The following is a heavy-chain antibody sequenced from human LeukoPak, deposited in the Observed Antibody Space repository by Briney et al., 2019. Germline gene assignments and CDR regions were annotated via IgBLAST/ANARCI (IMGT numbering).Heavy chain of an antibody. D-gene: IGHD3-3*01. CDR3: ARGRVHQLTYYDFWSGSPRVMDV. CDR1: GYSISSSNW. Sequence: SDTLSLTCAVSGYSISSSNWWGWIRQPPGKGLEWIGYIYYSGSTNYNPSLKSRVTMSVDTSKNQFSLKLSSVTAADTAVYYCARGRVHQLTYYDFWSGSPRVMDVWGKGTTVTVSS. V-gene: IGHV4-28*03. CDR2: IYYSGST. J-gene: IGHJ6*03.